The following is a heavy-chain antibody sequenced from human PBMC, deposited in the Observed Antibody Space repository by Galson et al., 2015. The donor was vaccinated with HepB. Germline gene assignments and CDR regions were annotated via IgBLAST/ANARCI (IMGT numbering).Heavy chain of an antibody. V-gene: IGHV3-74*01. CDR2: INSDGSGT. Sequence: SLRLSCAASGFTFSSYWMHWVRQAPGKGLMWVSRINSDGSGTDYADSVKDRFTISRDNAKNTLFLQIISLRAEDTAVYFCARSSRWTALAGGFDYWGQGTLVTVSS. D-gene: IGHD6-19*01. CDR1: GFTFSSYW. CDR3: ARSSRWTALAGGFDY. J-gene: IGHJ4*02.